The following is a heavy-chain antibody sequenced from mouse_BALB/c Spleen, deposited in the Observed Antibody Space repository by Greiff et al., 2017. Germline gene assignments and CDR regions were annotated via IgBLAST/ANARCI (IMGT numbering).Heavy chain of an antibody. CDR3: AREEGYYGSSSCAY. CDR2: ISSGSSTI. V-gene: IGHV5-17*02. J-gene: IGHJ3*01. D-gene: IGHD1-1*01. Sequence: EVQLVESGGGLVQPGGSRKLSCAASGFTFSSFGMHWVRQAPEKGLEWVAYISSGSSTIYYADTVKGRFTISRDNPKNTLFLQMTSLRSEDTAMYYCAREEGYYGSSSCAYWGQGTLVTVSA. CDR1: GFTFSSFG.